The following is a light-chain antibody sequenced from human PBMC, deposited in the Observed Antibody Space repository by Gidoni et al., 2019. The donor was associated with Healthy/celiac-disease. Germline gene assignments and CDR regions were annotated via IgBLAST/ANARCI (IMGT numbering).Light chain of an antibody. CDR2: DAS. V-gene: IGKV3-11*01. CDR3: QQRSNWPFT. CDR1: QSVSSY. J-gene: IGKJ4*01. Sequence: EIVLTQSPATLSLSPGERATLSCRASQSVSSYLAWYQQKPGQAPRLLIYDASNRATGIPARFSGSGSGTDFTLTISSLEPEDFAVYDCQQRSNWPFTFGGGTKVETK.